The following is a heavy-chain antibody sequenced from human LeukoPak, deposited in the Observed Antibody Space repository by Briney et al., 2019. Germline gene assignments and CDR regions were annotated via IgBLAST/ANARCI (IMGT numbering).Heavy chain of an antibody. CDR2: ISSSSSYI. D-gene: IGHD3-10*01. Sequence: GGSLRLSCAASGFTFSSYSMNWVRQAPGKGLEWVSSISSSSSYINYADSVKGRFTISIDNAENSLYLQMNSLRAEDTAVYYCAIRGSPMVRNYWGQGTLVTVSS. CDR3: AIRGSPMVRNY. J-gene: IGHJ4*02. CDR1: GFTFSSYS. V-gene: IGHV3-21*01.